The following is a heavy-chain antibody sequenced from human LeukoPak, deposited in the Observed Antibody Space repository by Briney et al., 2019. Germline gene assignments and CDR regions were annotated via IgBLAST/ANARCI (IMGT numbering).Heavy chain of an antibody. CDR3: AREQWFGELVDY. V-gene: IGHV3-30*04. CDR2: ISYDGSNK. CDR1: GFTFSSYA. D-gene: IGHD3-10*01. Sequence: GRSLRLSCAASGFTFSSYAMHWVRQAPGKGLEWVAVISYDGSNKYYADSVKGRFTISSDNSKNTLYLQMNSLRAEDTAVYYCAREQWFGELVDYWGQGTLVTVSS. J-gene: IGHJ4*02.